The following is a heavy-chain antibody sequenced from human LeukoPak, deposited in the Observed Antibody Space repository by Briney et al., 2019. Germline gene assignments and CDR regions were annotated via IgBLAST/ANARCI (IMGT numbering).Heavy chain of an antibody. CDR2: ISGSGAYA. CDR3: AKDLRDNTGGAECFHH. D-gene: IGHD1-14*01. J-gene: IGHJ1*01. CDR1: GFTFSSFA. V-gene: IGHV3-23*01. Sequence: GGSLRLSCAASGFTFSSFAMSWVRQAPGKGLEWVSAISGSGAYAYYAGSVKGRFTISRDNSKNTLSLQMTSLRAEDTTIYYCAKDLRDNTGGAECFHHWGQGTLVTVSS.